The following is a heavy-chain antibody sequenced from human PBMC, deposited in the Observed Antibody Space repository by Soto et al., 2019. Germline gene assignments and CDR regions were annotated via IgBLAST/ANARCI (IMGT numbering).Heavy chain of an antibody. Sequence: ASVKVSCTTSGYTFTSYDINWVRQATGQGLEWMGWMNPNSGNTGYAQKFQGRVSMTRSTSISTAYMELSSLTSEDSAVYYCARWGQTPAAGPSFDSWGQGTLLTVSS. V-gene: IGHV1-8*01. CDR1: GYTFTSYD. CDR3: ARWGQTPAAGPSFDS. D-gene: IGHD6-13*01. CDR2: MNPNSGNT. J-gene: IGHJ4*02.